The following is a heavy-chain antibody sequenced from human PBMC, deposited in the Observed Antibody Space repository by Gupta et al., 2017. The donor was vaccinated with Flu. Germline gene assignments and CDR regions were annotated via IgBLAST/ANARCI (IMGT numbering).Heavy chain of an antibody. Sequence: EVQLVESGGGLVKPGGSLRLSCAASGFTFSSYSMNWVRQAPGKGLEWVSSISSSSSYIYYADSVKGRFTISRDNAKNSLYLQMNSLRAEDTAVYYCARVLPRSAVAVIIGAFDIWGQGTMVTVSS. CDR3: ARVLPRSAVAVIIGAFDI. J-gene: IGHJ3*02. CDR1: GFTFSSYS. D-gene: IGHD6-19*01. CDR2: ISSSSSYI. V-gene: IGHV3-21*01.